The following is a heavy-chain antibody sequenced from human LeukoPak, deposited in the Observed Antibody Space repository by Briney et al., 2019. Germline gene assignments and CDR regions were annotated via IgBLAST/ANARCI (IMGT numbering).Heavy chain of an antibody. CDR3: ARDKKAAAGSFDI. J-gene: IGHJ3*02. Sequence: NSGGSLRLSCAASGFTFSSYSMNWVRQAPGKGLEWVSSISSSSSYIYYADSVKGRFTISRDNAKNSLYLQMNSLRAEDTAVYYCARDKKAAAGSFDIWGQGTMVTVSS. CDR2: ISSSSSYI. D-gene: IGHD6-13*01. CDR1: GFTFSSYS. V-gene: IGHV3-21*01.